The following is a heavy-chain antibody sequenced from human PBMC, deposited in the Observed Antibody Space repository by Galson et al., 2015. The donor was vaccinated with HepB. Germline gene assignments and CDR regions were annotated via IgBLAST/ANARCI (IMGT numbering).Heavy chain of an antibody. CDR2: IIPIFGTA. CDR1: GGTFSSYA. V-gene: IGHV1-69*01. J-gene: IGHJ4*02. D-gene: IGHD2-2*01. Sequence: SCKASGGTFSSYAISWVRQAPGQGLEWMGGIIPIFGTANYAQKFQGRVTITADESTSTAYMELSSLRSEDTAVYYCARAAEVVPAAIDYWGQGTLVTVSS. CDR3: ARAAEVVPAAIDY.